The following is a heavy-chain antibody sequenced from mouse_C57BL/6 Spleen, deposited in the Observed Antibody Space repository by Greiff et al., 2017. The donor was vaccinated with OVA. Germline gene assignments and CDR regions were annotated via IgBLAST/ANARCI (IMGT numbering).Heavy chain of an antibody. V-gene: IGHV1-18*01. CDR2: INPNNGGT. J-gene: IGHJ2*01. CDR3: ARSTMVTTDFDY. Sequence: VQLQQSGPELVKPGASVKIPCKASGCTFTDYNMDWVKQSHGKSLEWIGDINPNNGGTIYNQKFKGKATLTVDKSSSTAYMALRSLTSEDTAVYYCARSTMVTTDFDYWGQGTTLTVSS. D-gene: IGHD2-2*01. CDR1: GCTFTDYN.